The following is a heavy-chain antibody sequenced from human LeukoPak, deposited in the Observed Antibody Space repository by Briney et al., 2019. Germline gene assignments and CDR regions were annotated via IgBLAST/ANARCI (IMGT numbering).Heavy chain of an antibody. Sequence: PSETLSLTCTVSGGSISSYYWSWIRQPPGKGLEWIGYIYTSGSTNYNPSLKSRVTISVDTSKNQFSLKLSSVTAADTAVYYCARHKGYSGHARYYYMDVWGKGTTVTVSS. J-gene: IGHJ6*03. V-gene: IGHV4-4*09. CDR1: GGSISSYY. CDR2: IYTSGST. D-gene: IGHD5-12*01. CDR3: ARHKGYSGHARYYYMDV.